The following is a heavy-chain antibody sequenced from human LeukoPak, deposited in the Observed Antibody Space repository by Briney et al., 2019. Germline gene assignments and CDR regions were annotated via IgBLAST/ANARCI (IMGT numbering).Heavy chain of an antibody. CDR2: ISYDGSNK. CDR3: AGEQDYGVPGY. CDR1: GFTFSSYA. V-gene: IGHV3-30-3*01. D-gene: IGHD4-17*01. Sequence: GGSLRLSCAASGFTFSSYAMHWVRQAPGKGLEWVAVISYDGSNKYYADSVKGRFTISRDNSKNTLYLQMNSLRAEDTAVYYCAGEQDYGVPGYWGQGTLVTVSS. J-gene: IGHJ4*02.